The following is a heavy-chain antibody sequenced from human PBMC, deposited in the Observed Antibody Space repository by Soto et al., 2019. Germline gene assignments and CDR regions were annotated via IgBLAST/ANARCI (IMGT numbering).Heavy chain of an antibody. CDR1: GFTFSSYG. Sequence: QVQLVESGGGVVQPGRSLRLSCAASGFTFSSYGMHWVRQAPGKGLEWVAVISYDGSNKYYADSVKGRFTISRDNSKNTLYLQMNSLRAEDTAVYYCAKDGRADDSSGSLVYWGQGTLVTVSS. D-gene: IGHD3-22*01. CDR2: ISYDGSNK. V-gene: IGHV3-30*18. J-gene: IGHJ4*02. CDR3: AKDGRADDSSGSLVY.